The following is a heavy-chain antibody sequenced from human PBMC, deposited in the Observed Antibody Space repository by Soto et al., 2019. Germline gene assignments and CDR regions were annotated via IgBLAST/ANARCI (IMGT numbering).Heavy chain of an antibody. D-gene: IGHD2-2*01. Sequence: SGGSLRLSCAASGLNVSSHYMSWVRQAPGKGLEWVSVLFSGGSAYYADSVKGRFTISRDTSKNTVYLEMHRLTVDDTAVYFCARDPRARGYCSSTSCYHLYRLDVWGQGTTVTVSS. CDR3: ARDPRARGYCSSTSCYHLYRLDV. J-gene: IGHJ6*02. CDR1: GLNVSSHY. V-gene: IGHV3-53*01. CDR2: LFSGGSA.